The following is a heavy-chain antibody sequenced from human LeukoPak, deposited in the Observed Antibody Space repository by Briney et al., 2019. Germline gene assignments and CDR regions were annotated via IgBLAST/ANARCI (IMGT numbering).Heavy chain of an antibody. J-gene: IGHJ4*02. CDR3: AKVDGSGSYYEYYFDY. D-gene: IGHD3-10*01. CDR1: GFTFDDYA. Sequence: GRSLRLSCAASGFTFDDYAMHWVRQAPGKGLEWVSGISWNSGSIGYADSVKGRFTSSRDNAKNSLYLQMNSLRAEDMSLYYCAKVDGSGSYYEYYFDYWGQGTLVTVSS. V-gene: IGHV3-9*03. CDR2: ISWNSGSI.